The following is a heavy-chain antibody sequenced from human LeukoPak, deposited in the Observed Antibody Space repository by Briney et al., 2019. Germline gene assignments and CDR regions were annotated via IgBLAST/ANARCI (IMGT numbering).Heavy chain of an antibody. J-gene: IGHJ4*02. V-gene: IGHV4-59*08. CDR2: IYDSGNT. CDR1: GGSISSYY. Sequence: PSETLSLTCTVSGGSISSYYWSWIRQPPGKGLEWVGYIYDSGNTNNNPSLKSRVTISVDTSKNQFSLKLSSVTAADTAVYYCARHFVDSGSSNFDYWGQGTLVTVSS. D-gene: IGHD1-26*01. CDR3: ARHFVDSGSSNFDY.